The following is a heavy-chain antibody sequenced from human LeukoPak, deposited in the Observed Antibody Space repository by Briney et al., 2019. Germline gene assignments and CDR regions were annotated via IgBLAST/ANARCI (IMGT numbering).Heavy chain of an antibody. CDR1: GFTVSSNY. Sequence: GGSLRLSCAASGFTVSSNYMSWVRQAPGKGLEWVSVIYSGGSTYYADSVKGRFTISRDNSKNTLFLQMNSLRDDDTAVYYCVRGVGVSRFNYFDPWGQGTLVVVSS. D-gene: IGHD5-24*01. CDR2: IYSGGST. V-gene: IGHV3-66*01. J-gene: IGHJ5*02. CDR3: VRGVGVSRFNYFDP.